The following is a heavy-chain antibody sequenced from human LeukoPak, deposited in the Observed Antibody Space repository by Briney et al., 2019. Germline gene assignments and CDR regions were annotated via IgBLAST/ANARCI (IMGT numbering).Heavy chain of an antibody. CDR1: GFTVSSNY. V-gene: IGHV3-21*01. CDR3: TRANVAPDY. Sequence: GGSLRLSCAASGFTVSSNYMSWVRQAPGKGLEWVSSISSSSSYIFYADSVKGRFTISRDNAKNSLYLQMNSLRAEDTAVYYCTRANVAPDYWGQGTLVTVSS. J-gene: IGHJ4*02. CDR2: ISSSSSYI. D-gene: IGHD5-12*01.